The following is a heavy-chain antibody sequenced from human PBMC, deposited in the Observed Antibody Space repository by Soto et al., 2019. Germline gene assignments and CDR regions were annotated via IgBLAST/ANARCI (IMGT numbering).Heavy chain of an antibody. V-gene: IGHV3-23*01. CDR3: VKERWLDGDHDTLDAFEI. Sequence: EVQLLESGGGLVQPGGALRLSCAASGFTFGNYAMSWVRQAPGKGLEWVSSISASGGTTDYADDVKGHFTISRASFTNTLFLQMKRLRAEDTATYYCVKERWLDGDHDTLDAFEIWGQGTMVTVSS. CDR1: GFTFGNYA. CDR2: ISASGGTT. J-gene: IGHJ3*02. D-gene: IGHD4-17*01.